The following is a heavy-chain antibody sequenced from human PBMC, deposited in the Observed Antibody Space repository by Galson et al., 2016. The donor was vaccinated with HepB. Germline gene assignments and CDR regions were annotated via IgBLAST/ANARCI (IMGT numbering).Heavy chain of an antibody. J-gene: IGHJ4*02. CDR3: AHRTLFCSDANCFSSPFDS. D-gene: IGHD2-15*01. Sequence: PALVKPTQTLTLTCTFSGFSLNTRGVGVGWIRQPPGKALECLALIFWDDDKRYSPPLKSRLTITKDTSKNQVVLTLTNVDPVDTATYYCAHRTLFCSDANCFSSPFDSWGQGTLVAVSS. CDR2: IFWDDDK. V-gene: IGHV2-5*02. CDR1: GFSLNTRGVG.